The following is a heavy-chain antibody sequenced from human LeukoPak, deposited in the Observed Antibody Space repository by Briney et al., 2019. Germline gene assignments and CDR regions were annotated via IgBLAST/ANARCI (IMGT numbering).Heavy chain of an antibody. CDR1: GYSFTSYW. CDR2: IYPGDSDT. CDR3: AKGTYYYDSSGYSHGANFDY. Sequence: GESLKISCKGSGYSFTSYWIGWVRQMPGEGLEWMGIIYPGDSDTRYSPSFQGQVTISADKSISTAYLQWSSLKASDTAMYYCAKGTYYYDSSGYSHGANFDYWGQGTLVTVSS. J-gene: IGHJ4*02. D-gene: IGHD3-22*01. V-gene: IGHV5-51*01.